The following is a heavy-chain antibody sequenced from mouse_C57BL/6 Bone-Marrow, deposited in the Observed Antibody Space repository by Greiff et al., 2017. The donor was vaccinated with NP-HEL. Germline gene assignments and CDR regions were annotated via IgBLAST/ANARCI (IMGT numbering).Heavy chain of an antibody. CDR1: GFTFSDFY. J-gene: IGHJ4*01. CDR2: SRNKANDYTT. Sequence: EVHLVESGGGLVQSGRSLRLSCATSGFTFSDFYMEWVRQAPGKGLEWIAASRNKANDYTTEYSASVKGRFIVSRDTSQSILYLQMNALRAEYTAIYYCARDIDGYAMDYWGQGTSVTVSS. CDR3: ARDIDGYAMDY. D-gene: IGHD2-3*01. V-gene: IGHV7-1*01.